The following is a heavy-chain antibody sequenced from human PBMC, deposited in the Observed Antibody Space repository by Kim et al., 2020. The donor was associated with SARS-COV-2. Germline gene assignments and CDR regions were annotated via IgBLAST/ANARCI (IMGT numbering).Heavy chain of an antibody. CDR1: GFTFSSYG. CDR2: ISYDGSNK. Sequence: GGSLRLSCAASGFTFSSYGMHWVRQAPGKGLEWVAVISYDGSNKYYADSVKGRFTISRDNSKNTLYLQMNSLRAEDTAVYYCAKTVVATIIPFFDYWGQGTLVTVSS. D-gene: IGHD5-12*01. CDR3: AKTVVATIIPFFDY. J-gene: IGHJ4*02. V-gene: IGHV3-30*18.